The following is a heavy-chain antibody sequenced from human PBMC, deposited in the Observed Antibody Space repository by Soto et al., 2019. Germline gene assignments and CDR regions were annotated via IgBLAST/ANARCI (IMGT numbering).Heavy chain of an antibody. CDR2: ISGSGGST. D-gene: IGHD2-8*01. CDR3: AKTNVMDIVLMVYAIGTDAFDI. Sequence: PVGSLRLSCAVPGIIFTGYAMSWVRQAPGKGLEWVSAISGSGGSTYYADSVKGRFTISRDDSKNTLYLQMNSLRAEDTAVYYCAKTNVMDIVLMVYAIGTDAFDIWGQGTMVTVSS. V-gene: IGHV3-23*01. CDR1: GIIFTGYA. J-gene: IGHJ3*02.